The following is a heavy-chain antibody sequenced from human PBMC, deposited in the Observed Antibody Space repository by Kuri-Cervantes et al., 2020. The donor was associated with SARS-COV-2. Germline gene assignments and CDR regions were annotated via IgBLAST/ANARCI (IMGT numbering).Heavy chain of an antibody. CDR3: ARAPYDFWSGSPIHYYYYYYMDV. J-gene: IGHJ6*03. CDR1: GYTFTSYG. V-gene: IGHV1-18*01. CDR2: ISAYNGNT. Sequence: ASVKVSCKASGYTFTSYGISWVRQAPGQGLEWMGWISAYNGNTNYAQKLQGRVTMTTDTSTSTAYMELRSLRSDDTAVYYCARAPYDFWSGSPIHYYYYYYMDVWGKGTTVTVSS. D-gene: IGHD3-3*01.